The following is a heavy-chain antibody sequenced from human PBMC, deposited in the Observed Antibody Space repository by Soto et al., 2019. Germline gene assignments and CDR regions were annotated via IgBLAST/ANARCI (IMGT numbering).Heavy chain of an antibody. D-gene: IGHD3-3*01. CDR3: ARGPRDGYWSAYYIDL. CDR1: DESVSSVRYY. V-gene: IGHV4-61*01. J-gene: IGHJ5*02. Sequence: LSLTFSVSDESVSSVRYYWSWIRQPPGEGPEWLGHIHSSGSTYYNPSLRSRVAISLDTSKNQFSLSLTSMTAADTAVYYCARGPRDGYWSAYYIDLWGQGTVVTVSS. CDR2: IHSSGST.